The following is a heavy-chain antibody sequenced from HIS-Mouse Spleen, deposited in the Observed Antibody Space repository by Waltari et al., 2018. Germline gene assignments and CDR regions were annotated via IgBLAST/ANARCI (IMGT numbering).Heavy chain of an antibody. J-gene: IGHJ3*02. Sequence: QVQLVQSGAEVKKPGASVKVSCKASGYTFTGNYMPWARRAPGQGLEWMGWINPNSGGTNYAQKFQGRVTMTRDTSISTAYMELSRLRSDDTAVYYCAREITMIVVVITDAFDIWGQGTMVTVSS. V-gene: IGHV1-2*02. CDR2: INPNSGGT. D-gene: IGHD3-22*01. CDR1: GYTFTGNY. CDR3: AREITMIVVVITDAFDI.